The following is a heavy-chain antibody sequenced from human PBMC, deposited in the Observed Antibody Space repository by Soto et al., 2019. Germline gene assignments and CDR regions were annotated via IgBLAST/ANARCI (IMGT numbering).Heavy chain of an antibody. Sequence: PGGSLRLSCAASGFTFSSYAMSWVRQAPGKGLEWVSAISGSGGSTYYADSVKGRFTISRDNSKSTLYLQMNSLRAEDTAVYYCARFYDILTGYPMRGYGMDVWGQGTTVTVSS. CDR3: ARFYDILTGYPMRGYGMDV. J-gene: IGHJ6*02. CDR2: ISGSGGST. CDR1: GFTFSSYA. D-gene: IGHD3-9*01. V-gene: IGHV3-23*01.